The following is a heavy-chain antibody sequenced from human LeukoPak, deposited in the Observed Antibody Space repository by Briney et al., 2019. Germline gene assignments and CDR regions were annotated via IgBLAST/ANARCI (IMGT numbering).Heavy chain of an antibody. V-gene: IGHV3-66*02. CDR2: IYSGGST. CDR3: ARDSTLYYFDY. Sequence: GGSLRLCCAASGFSGSSNYMSWVRQAAGKGLEWVSVIYSGGSTYYADSVKGRFTISRDNSKNTLYLQMNSLRAEDTAVYYCARDSTLYYFDYWGQGTLVTVSS. J-gene: IGHJ4*02. D-gene: IGHD2/OR15-2a*01. CDR1: GFSGSSNY.